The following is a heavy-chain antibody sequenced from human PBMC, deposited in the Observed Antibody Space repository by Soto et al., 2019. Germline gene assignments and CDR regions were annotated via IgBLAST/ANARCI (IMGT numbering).Heavy chain of an antibody. Sequence: QVPLVQSGAEVKNPGSSVKVSCKASGGTFSSYAITWVRQASGQGLEWMGGIIPIFGTANYAQKFQGRVTITAQESTSTAYTELSSLRSDDTAVYYCARDSLLWFAHSTYDVDYWGQGTLVTGSS. CDR1: GGTFSSYA. CDR2: IIPIFGTA. D-gene: IGHD3-10*01. J-gene: IGHJ4*02. CDR3: ARDSLLWFAHSTYDVDY. V-gene: IGHV1-69*01.